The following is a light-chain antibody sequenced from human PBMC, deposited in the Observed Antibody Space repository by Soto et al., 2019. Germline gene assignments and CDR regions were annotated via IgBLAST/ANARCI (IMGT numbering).Light chain of an antibody. CDR1: QSVSSY. CDR3: QQRSNWPRFT. Sequence: EIVLTQSPATLSLSPGERATLSCRASQSVSSYLAWYQQKPGQAPRLLIYDASNRATGIPPRFSGSGSGTDFTLTISSLEPEDFAVYYCQQRSNWPRFTFGPGTKVDIK. J-gene: IGKJ3*01. CDR2: DAS. V-gene: IGKV3-11*01.